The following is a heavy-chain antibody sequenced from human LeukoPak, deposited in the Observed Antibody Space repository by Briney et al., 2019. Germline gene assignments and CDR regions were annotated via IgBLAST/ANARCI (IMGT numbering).Heavy chain of an antibody. D-gene: IGHD5-12*01. J-gene: IGHJ6*04. CDR1: GDSVSSSTHY. CDR3: ARERREWLGNFLLPDGMDV. V-gene: IGHV4-61*01. Sequence: SETLSLTCTVSGDSVSSSTHYWNWIRQPPGKGLEWIGYVFYTRHTNYNPYLKIRVTISVDPSKHQFSLKLSSVTAADTAVYYCARERREWLGNFLLPDGMDVWGKGTTVTVSS. CDR2: VFYTRHT.